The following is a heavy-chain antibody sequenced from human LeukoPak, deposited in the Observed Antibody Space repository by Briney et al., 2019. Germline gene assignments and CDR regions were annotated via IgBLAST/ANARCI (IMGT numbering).Heavy chain of an antibody. V-gene: IGHV3-33*01. Sequence: PGGSLRLSCAASGFVFSTYGMHWVRQAPGKGLEWVAVIWSHGNTKKYADSVKGRFTISRDNSKNTLYLQMNSLRAEDTAVYYCARDSRSLGMDVWGQGTTVTVSS. CDR3: ARDSRSLGMDV. J-gene: IGHJ6*02. CDR1: GFVFSTYG. D-gene: IGHD1-26*01. CDR2: IWSHGNTK.